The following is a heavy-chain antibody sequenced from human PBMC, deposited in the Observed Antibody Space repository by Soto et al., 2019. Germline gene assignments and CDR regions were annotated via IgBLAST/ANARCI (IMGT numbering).Heavy chain of an antibody. J-gene: IGHJ6*02. V-gene: IGHV5-51*01. CDR3: ARHAYDFWSGHPSPRYYYGMGV. D-gene: IGHD3-3*01. CDR2: IYPGDSNT. CDR1: GYSFTSYW. Sequence: EVQLVQSGAEVKKPGESLKISCKGSGYSFTSYWIGWVRQMPGKGLEWMGIIYPGDSNTRYSPSLQGQVTISVDKSISTAYLQWSSLKATDTAMYYCARHAYDFWSGHPSPRYYYGMGVWGQGTTVTVSS.